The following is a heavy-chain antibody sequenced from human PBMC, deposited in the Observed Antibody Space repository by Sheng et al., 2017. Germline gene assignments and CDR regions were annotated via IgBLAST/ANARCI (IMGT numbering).Heavy chain of an antibody. J-gene: IGHJ4*02. CDR1: GGSFSGYY. D-gene: IGHD2-15*01. CDR3: ASTDYCSGGSCYYFDY. V-gene: IGHV4-34*01. CDR2: INHSGST. Sequence: QVQLQQWGAGLLKPSETLSLTCAVYGGSFSGYYWSWIRQPPGKGLEWIGEINHSGSTNYNPSLKSRVTISVDTSKNQFSLKLSSVTAADTAVYYCASTDYCSGGSCYYFDYWGQGTLVTVS.